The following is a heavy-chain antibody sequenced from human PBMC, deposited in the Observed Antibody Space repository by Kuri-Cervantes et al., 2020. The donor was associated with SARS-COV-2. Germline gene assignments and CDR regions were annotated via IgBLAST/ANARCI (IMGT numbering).Heavy chain of an antibody. CDR2: ISGSGGST. D-gene: IGHD6-19*01. Sequence: GESLSLSCAASGFTFSSYAMSWVRQAPGKGLEWVSAISGSGGSTYYADSVKGRFTISRDNSKNTLYLQMNSLRAEDTAVYYCAKDPYSSGPEGWFDPWGQGTLVTVSS. J-gene: IGHJ5*02. V-gene: IGHV3-23*01. CDR3: AKDPYSSGPEGWFDP. CDR1: GFTFSSYA.